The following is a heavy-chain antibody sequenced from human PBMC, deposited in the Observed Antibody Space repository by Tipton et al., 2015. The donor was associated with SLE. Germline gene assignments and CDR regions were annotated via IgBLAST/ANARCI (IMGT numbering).Heavy chain of an antibody. V-gene: IGHV4-61*01. CDR1: GGSVSSGSYY. CDR3: ARGKENYYGSGSLDY. D-gene: IGHD3-10*01. CDR2: IYYSGST. J-gene: IGHJ4*02. Sequence: GLVKPSGTLSLTCAVSGGSVSSGSYYWSWIRQPPGKGLEWIGYIYYSGSTNYNPSLKSRVTISVDTSKNQFSLKLSSVTAADTAVYYCARGKENYYGSGSLDYWGQGTLVTVSS.